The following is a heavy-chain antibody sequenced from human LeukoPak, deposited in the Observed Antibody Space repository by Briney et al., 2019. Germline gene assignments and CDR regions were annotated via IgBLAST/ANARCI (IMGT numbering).Heavy chain of an antibody. Sequence: GGSLRLSCAASGFTFSSYDMHWVRQGTGKGLEWVSGIGTAGDTYYPGSVKGRFTISRENAKNSLYLQMNSLRAEDTAVYYCARSDQGDRGYSYGGIVEPINYYYYYMDVWGKGTTVTVSS. CDR1: GFTFSSYD. V-gene: IGHV3-13*01. D-gene: IGHD5-18*01. CDR2: IGTAGDT. J-gene: IGHJ6*03. CDR3: ARSDQGDRGYSYGGIVEPINYYYYYMDV.